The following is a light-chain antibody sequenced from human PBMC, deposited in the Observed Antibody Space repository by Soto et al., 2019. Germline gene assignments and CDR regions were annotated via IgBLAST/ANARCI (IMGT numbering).Light chain of an antibody. Sequence: IVLTHSPGTLSLSPGERATLSCRFSQSVSNTYLAWYQQKPGQAPRLLIYGVSSRSTGIPDRFSGSGSGTDFTLTISRLEPEDVAVYYCQQYVSSPITFGQGTRLEIK. V-gene: IGKV3-20*01. CDR1: QSVSNTY. CDR3: QQYVSSPIT. CDR2: GVS. J-gene: IGKJ5*01.